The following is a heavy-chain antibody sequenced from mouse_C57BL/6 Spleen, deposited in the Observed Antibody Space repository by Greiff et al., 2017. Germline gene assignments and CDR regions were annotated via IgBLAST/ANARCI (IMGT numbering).Heavy chain of an antibody. Sequence: VQLQQSGAELARPGASVKLSCKASGYTFTSYGISWVKQRTGQGLEWIGEIYPRSGNTYYNEKFKGKATLTADKSSSTAYMELRSLTSEDSAVYFCARWGDDYDNYAMDYWGQGTSVTVSS. CDR1: GYTFTSYG. J-gene: IGHJ4*01. CDR3: ARWGDDYDNYAMDY. D-gene: IGHD2-4*01. CDR2: IYPRSGNT. V-gene: IGHV1-81*01.